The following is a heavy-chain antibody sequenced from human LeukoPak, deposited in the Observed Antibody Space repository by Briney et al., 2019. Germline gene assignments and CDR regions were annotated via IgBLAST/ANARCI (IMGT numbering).Heavy chain of an antibody. V-gene: IGHV1-69*17. CDR2: IIPIFGIA. Sequence: WXXXXPXXXREWMGRIIPIFGIANYAQKFQGRVTITADKSTSTAYMELSSLRSEDTAVYYCARETTYGDYDYWGQGTLVTVSS. J-gene: IGHJ4*02. D-gene: IGHD4-17*01. CDR3: ARETTYGDYDY.